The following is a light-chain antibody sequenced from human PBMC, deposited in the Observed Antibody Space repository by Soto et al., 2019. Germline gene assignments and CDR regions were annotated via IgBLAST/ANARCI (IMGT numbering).Light chain of an antibody. Sequence: DIQMTQSPSTLSASVGDTVTITCRASQNIFTWLAWYQHKPGKAPKLLMYDASILESGVPSRFSGSGSGTGFTLTISSLQPEDFATYYCQESYSSPPTFGQGTKVDIK. CDR2: DAS. V-gene: IGKV1-39*01. CDR1: QNIFTW. CDR3: QESYSSPPT. J-gene: IGKJ1*01.